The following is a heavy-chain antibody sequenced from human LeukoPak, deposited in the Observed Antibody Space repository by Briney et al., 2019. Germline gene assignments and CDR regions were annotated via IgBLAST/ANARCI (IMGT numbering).Heavy chain of an antibody. CDR2: IKQDGSEK. V-gene: IGHV3-7*01. CDR1: GFTFSSYW. Sequence: GGSLRLSCAASGFTFSSYWMSWVRQAPGKGLEWVASIKQDGSEKYFVDSVKGRFTISRDNAKNSLYPQMNSLRAEDTAVYYCARGCSGGSCYESKFDPWGQGTLVTVSS. CDR3: ARGCSGGSCYESKFDP. J-gene: IGHJ5*02. D-gene: IGHD2-15*01.